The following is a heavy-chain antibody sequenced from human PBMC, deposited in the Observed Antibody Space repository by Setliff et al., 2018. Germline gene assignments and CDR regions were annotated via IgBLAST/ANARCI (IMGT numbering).Heavy chain of an antibody. D-gene: IGHD3-22*01. Sequence: PSETLSLTCTVSGGSISSYYWSWIRQPPGKGLEWIGRIYTSGSTNYNPSLKSRVTISVDTSKNQFSLKLSSVTAADTAVYYCARGAGWCCDSSGYYYDYWGQGTLVTVSS. V-gene: IGHV4-4*08. CDR2: IYTSGST. CDR3: ARGAGWCCDSSGYYYDY. J-gene: IGHJ4*02. CDR1: GGSISSYY.